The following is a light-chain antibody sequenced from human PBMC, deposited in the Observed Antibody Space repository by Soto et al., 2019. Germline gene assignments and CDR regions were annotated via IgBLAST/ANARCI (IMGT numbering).Light chain of an antibody. Sequence: QSALTQPASVSGSPGQSITISCTGTSSDVGGYNFVSWYQQHPGKAPKLMIYDVSNRPSGVSNRFSGSKSANPASLTISGLQADDEADYYCTSYTSSNTLYVFGTGTKVTVL. CDR1: SSDVGGYNF. J-gene: IGLJ1*01. CDR2: DVS. CDR3: TSYTSSNTLYV. V-gene: IGLV2-14*01.